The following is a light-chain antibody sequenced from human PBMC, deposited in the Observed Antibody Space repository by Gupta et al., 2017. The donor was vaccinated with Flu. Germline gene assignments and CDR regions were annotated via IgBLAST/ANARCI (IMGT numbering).Light chain of an antibody. CDR3: ATWNDALGGPV. J-gene: IGLJ2*01. Sequence: VARPGSGGYSVIGGASVGWYQQFPVRAPRLLIFANNRRPAGVPGRFSGSKSGTSASLTISGLQPEDEGDYYCATWNDALGGPVFGGGTKL. CDR2: ANN. CDR1: YSVIGGAS. V-gene: IGLV1-44*01.